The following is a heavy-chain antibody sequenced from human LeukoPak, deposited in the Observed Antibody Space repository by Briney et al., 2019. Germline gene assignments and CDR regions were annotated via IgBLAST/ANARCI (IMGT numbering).Heavy chain of an antibody. V-gene: IGHV3-7*01. CDR3: ASLRQLWYAFDH. J-gene: IGHJ4*02. D-gene: IGHD5-18*01. CDR1: GLTFSSYW. CDR2: IKEDGSER. Sequence: GGSLRLSCVGSGLTFSSYWMSWVRQAPGKGLEWVANIKEDGSERYYVDSVKGRFTISRDNAKNSLYVQMNSLRAKDTAVYYCASLRQLWYAFDHWGQGTLVTVSS.